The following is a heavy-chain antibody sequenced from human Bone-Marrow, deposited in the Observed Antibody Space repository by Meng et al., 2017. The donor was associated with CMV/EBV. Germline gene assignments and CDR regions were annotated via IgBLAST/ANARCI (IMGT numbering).Heavy chain of an antibody. CDR1: GFTFSSYG. J-gene: IGHJ4*02. Sequence: GESLKISCAASGFTFSSYGMHWVRQAPGKGLEWVAFIRYDGSNKYYADSVKGRFTISRDNSKNTLYLQMNSLRAEDTAVYYCAKDRGKQPSPLGYWGQGKLVNVSS. CDR2: IRYDGSNK. CDR3: AKDRGKQPSPLGY. V-gene: IGHV3-30*02. D-gene: IGHD6-13*01.